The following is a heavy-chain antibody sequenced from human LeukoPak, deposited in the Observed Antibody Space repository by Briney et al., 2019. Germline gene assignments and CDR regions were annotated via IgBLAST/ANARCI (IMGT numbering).Heavy chain of an antibody. Sequence: TSETLSLTCTISSSSISSYYWTWIRQPPGKGLEWIGEINHSGSTNYNPSLKSRVTISVDTSKNQFSLKLSSVTAADTAVYYCARGAIVVVPAAIFTIFASQYGMDVWGQGTTVTVSS. CDR3: ARGAIVVVPAAIFTIFASQYGMDV. CDR2: INHSGST. J-gene: IGHJ6*02. CDR1: SSSISSYY. V-gene: IGHV4-34*01. D-gene: IGHD2-2*01.